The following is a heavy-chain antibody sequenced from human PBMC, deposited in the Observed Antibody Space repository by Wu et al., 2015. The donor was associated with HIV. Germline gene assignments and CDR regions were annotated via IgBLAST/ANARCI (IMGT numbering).Heavy chain of an antibody. J-gene: IGHJ6*02. D-gene: IGHD3-22*01. CDR2: IIPIFGTA. CDR3: ARPYDSSGYYRNPYYYYGMDV. CDR1: GGTFSSYA. V-gene: IGHV1-69*13. Sequence: QVQLVQSGAEVKKPGSSVKVSCKASGGTFSSYAISWVRQAPGQGLEWMGRIIPIFGTANYAQKFQGRVTITADESTSTAYMELSSLRSEDTAVYYCARPYDSSGYYRNPYYYYGMDVWGQGTTGHRLL.